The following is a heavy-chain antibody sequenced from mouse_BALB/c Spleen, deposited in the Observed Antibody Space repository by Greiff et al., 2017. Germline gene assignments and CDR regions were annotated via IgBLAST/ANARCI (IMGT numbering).Heavy chain of an antibody. CDR2: ISTYYGDA. CDR1: GYTFTDYA. V-gene: IGHV1S137*01. Sequence: VKLVESGAELVRPGVSVKISCKGSGYTFTDYAMHWVKQSHAKSLEWIGVISTYYGDASYNQKFKGKATMTVDKSSSTAYMELARLTSEDSAIYYCARDLITTATETSLGYWGQGTTLTVSS. J-gene: IGHJ2*01. D-gene: IGHD1-2*01. CDR3: ARDLITTATETSLGY.